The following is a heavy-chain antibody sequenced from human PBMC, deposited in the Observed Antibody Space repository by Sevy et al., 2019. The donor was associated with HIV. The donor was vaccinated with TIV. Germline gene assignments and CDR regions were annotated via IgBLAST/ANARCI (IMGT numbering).Heavy chain of an antibody. D-gene: IGHD5-12*01. Sequence: GGSLRLSCVASGFTFISYPMAWVRQAPGKGLEWVWTISASGGSTYYADSVKGRFTISRDNSKNMVNLEMNILRADDTALYYCAKEDYSGYDFDYWGQGTVVTVSS. V-gene: IGHV3-23*01. CDR1: GFTFISYP. J-gene: IGHJ4*02. CDR2: ISASGGST. CDR3: AKEDYSGYDFDY.